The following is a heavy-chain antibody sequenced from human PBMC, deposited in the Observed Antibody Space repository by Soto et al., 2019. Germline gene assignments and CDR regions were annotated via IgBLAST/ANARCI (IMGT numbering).Heavy chain of an antibody. J-gene: IGHJ4*02. CDR3: ARVIRGYSFGPYDY. Sequence: QVHLVQSGAEAKTPGSSVKVSCKASGGSFSNYALNWVRQAHGQGLEWMGGIIPISVTSSYAQKFQGRVTITADTSASTAYLELSSLRSEDSAVYYCARVIRGYSFGPYDYWGQGTLVTVSS. CDR2: IIPISVTS. CDR1: GGSFSNYA. D-gene: IGHD5-18*01. V-gene: IGHV1-69*06.